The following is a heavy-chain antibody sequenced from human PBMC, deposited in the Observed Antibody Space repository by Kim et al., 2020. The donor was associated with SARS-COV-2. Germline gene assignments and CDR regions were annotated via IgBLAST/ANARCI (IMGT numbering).Heavy chain of an antibody. J-gene: IGHJ4*02. CDR3: ARSFGSSSSAGNFDY. D-gene: IGHD6-6*01. CDR1: GYTFTSYG. V-gene: IGHV1-18*01. Sequence: ASVKVSCKASGYTFTSYGISWVRQAPGQGLEWMGWISAYNGNTNYAQKLQGRVTMTTDTSTSTAYMELRSLRSDDTAVYYCARSFGSSSSAGNFDYWGQGTLVTVSS. CDR2: ISAYNGNT.